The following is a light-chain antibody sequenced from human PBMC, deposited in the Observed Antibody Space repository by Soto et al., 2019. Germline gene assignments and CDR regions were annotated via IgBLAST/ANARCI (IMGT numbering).Light chain of an antibody. CDR2: EVS. J-gene: IGLJ1*01. V-gene: IGLV2-11*01. Sequence: QSALTQPLSVSGSPGQSVTISCIGTSNDIGNYNYVSWYQQYPGKVPEVVIYEVSRRPSGVPDRFSGSKSANTASLTISGLQAEDEADYYCCSYAGSYSYVFGTGTKLTVL. CDR1: SNDIGNYNY. CDR3: CSYAGSYSYV.